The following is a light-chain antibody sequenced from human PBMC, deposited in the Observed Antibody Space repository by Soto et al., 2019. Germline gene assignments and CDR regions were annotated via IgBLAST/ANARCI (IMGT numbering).Light chain of an antibody. CDR3: QQYGSSPPYT. Sequence: EIVLTQSPGTLSLSPGERATLSCRASQSVSSSYLARNQQKPGQAPRLLIYGASSRATGIPGRFSGSGSGTDFTLTIIRLEPEDYAVYYCQQYGSSPPYTFGQGTKLEIK. V-gene: IGKV3-20*01. J-gene: IGKJ2*01. CDR1: QSVSSSY. CDR2: GAS.